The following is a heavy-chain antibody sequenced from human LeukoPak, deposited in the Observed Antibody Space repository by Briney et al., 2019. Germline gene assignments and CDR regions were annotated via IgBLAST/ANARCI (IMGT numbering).Heavy chain of an antibody. D-gene: IGHD3-22*01. CDR1: GGSISSSNW. V-gene: IGHV4-4*02. CDR2: IYHSGST. J-gene: IGHJ4*02. Sequence: PSGTLSLTCAVSGGSISSSNWWSWVRQPPGKGLEWIGEIYHSGSTNYNPSLKSRVTISVDKSKNQFSLKLSSVTAADTAVYYCARENSSGYYYGAGAVDYWGQGTLVTVSS. CDR3: ARENSSGYYYGAGAVDY.